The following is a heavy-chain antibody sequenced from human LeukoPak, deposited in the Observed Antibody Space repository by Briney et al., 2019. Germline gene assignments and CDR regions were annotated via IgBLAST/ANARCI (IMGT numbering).Heavy chain of an antibody. CDR2: IYHSGST. J-gene: IGHJ3*02. V-gene: IGHV4-38-2*02. D-gene: IGHD5-24*01. Sequence: SETLSLTCTVSGYSISSGYYWGWIRRPPGKGLEWIGSIYHSGSTYYNPSLKSRVTISVDTSKNQFSLKLSSVTAADTAVYYCARRVEMASTGGAFDIWGQGTMVTVSS. CDR3: ARRVEMASTGGAFDI. CDR1: GYSISSGYY.